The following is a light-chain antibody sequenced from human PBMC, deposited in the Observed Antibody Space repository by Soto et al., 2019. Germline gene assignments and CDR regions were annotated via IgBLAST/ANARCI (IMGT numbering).Light chain of an antibody. J-gene: IGLJ1*01. CDR1: SSDVGGYNY. CDR2: EVT. Sequence: QSVLTQPASVSGSPGQSITISCTGTSSDVGGYNYVSWYQQHPGKAPKLMIYEVTNRPSGVSDRFSGSKSGHTASLTISGLQSEDDADYFCTSYTSSSTLDVFGTGTKVTGL. V-gene: IGLV2-14*01. CDR3: TSYTSSSTLDV.